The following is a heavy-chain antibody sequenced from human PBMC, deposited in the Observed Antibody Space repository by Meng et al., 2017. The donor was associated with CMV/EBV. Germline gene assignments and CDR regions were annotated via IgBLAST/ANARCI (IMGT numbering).Heavy chain of an antibody. Sequence: KASGYTFSSYAVHWVRQAPGQRPEWMGWISASTGKTECSQKIQSRVTITRDTSASTAYMELSSLRSEDTALYYCASTNCGGDCYYDFWGQGTLVTVSS. V-gene: IGHV1-3*01. CDR2: ISASTGKT. J-gene: IGHJ4*02. CDR1: GYTFSSYA. CDR3: ASTNCGGDCYYDF. D-gene: IGHD2-21*02.